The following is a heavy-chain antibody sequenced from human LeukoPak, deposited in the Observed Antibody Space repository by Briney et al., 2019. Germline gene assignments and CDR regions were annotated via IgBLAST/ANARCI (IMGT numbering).Heavy chain of an antibody. CDR2: INPNSGGT. D-gene: IGHD3-22*01. J-gene: IGHJ4*02. V-gene: IGHV1-2*06. CDR1: GYTFTGYY. CDR3: ARTHICYDSSGYYYYFDY. Sequence: ASVKVSCKASGYTFTGYYMHWVRQAPGQGLEWMGRINPNSGGTNYAQKFQGRVTMTRDTSISTAYMELSRPRSDDTAVYYRARTHICYDSSGYYYYFDYWGQGTLVTVSS.